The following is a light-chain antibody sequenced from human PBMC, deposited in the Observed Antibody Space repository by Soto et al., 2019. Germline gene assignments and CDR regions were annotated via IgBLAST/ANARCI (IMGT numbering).Light chain of an antibody. CDR3: QQYDNLPPFT. J-gene: IGKJ3*01. Sequence: DIQMTQSPSSLSASVGDRVTITCQASPDIGNVLNRYQQKPGKAPKLLIYDASNLETGIPSRFSGSGSGTDFNFTIRSLQPEYIATYYCQQYDNLPPFTFGPGTKVDIK. CDR1: PDIGNV. V-gene: IGKV1-33*01. CDR2: DAS.